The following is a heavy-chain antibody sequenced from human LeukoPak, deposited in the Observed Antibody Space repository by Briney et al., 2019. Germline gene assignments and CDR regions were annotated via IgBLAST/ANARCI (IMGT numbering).Heavy chain of an antibody. CDR1: GFTFNRRG. V-gene: IGHV3-30*02. CDR2: IRYDGGET. D-gene: IGHD6-13*01. CDR3: AKSFGPVIAAAGTGAD. J-gene: IGHJ4*02. Sequence: GGSLRLSCAASGFTFNRRGMHWVRQAPGKGLEWVAFIRYDGGETFYADFVKGRFTISRDNSKNTLYLQMNSLRVEDTAVYYCAKSFGPVIAAAGTGADWGQGTLVTVSS.